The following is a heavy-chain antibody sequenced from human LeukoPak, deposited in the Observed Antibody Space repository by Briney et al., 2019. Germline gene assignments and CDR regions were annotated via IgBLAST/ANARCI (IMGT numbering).Heavy chain of an antibody. Sequence: SETLSLTCTVSGGSISSYYWSWIRQPPGKGLEWIGYIYYSGSTNYNPSLTSRVTISVDTSKNQFSLKLSSVTAADTAVYYCAGLGSSNWFDPWGQGTPVTVSS. CDR1: GGSISSYY. CDR3: AGLGSSNWFDP. J-gene: IGHJ5*02. CDR2: IYYSGST. D-gene: IGHD1-26*01. V-gene: IGHV4-59*01.